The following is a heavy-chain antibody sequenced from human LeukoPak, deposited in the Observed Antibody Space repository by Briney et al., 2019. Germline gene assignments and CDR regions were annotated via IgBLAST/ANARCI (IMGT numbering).Heavy chain of an antibody. D-gene: IGHD6-13*01. J-gene: IGHJ1*01. CDR2: ISSDGSNK. CDR1: GFSFSEYY. V-gene: IGHV3-30*03. CDR3: ARDYWAAAASAEYFQH. Sequence: SGGSLRLSCATSGFSFSEYYMGWVRQAPEKGLEWVAVISSDGSNKYYADSVKGRFTISRDNSKNTLYLQMNSLRAEDTAVYYCARDYWAAAASAEYFQHWGQGTLVTVSS.